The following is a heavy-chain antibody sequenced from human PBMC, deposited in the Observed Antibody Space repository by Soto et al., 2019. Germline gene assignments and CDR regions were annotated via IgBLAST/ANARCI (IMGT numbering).Heavy chain of an antibody. V-gene: IGHV3-7*05. Sequence: GGSLRLSCAASGLTFSSFWMSWVRQAPGRGLEWVANIKHDGFEKYYVDSLKGRFTISRDNAKKSLYLQMNGLRAEDTAVHYCARDRTTIAAYDYWGQGTQVTSPQ. CDR1: GLTFSSFW. J-gene: IGHJ4*02. D-gene: IGHD6-13*01. CDR2: IKHDGFEK. CDR3: ARDRTTIAAYDY.